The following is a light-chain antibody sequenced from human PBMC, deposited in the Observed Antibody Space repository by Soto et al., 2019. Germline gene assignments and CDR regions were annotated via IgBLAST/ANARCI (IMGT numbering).Light chain of an antibody. CDR3: QQYNNWPPIT. CDR1: QSVSTN. CDR2: GAS. Sequence: ETVMTQSPATLSVSPGERATLSCRASQSVSTNLAWYQQKPGQAPRLLIYGASTRATGTPVRFSGSGSGTEFTLTISSLQSEDLVVYYCQQYNNWPPITFGQGTRLQIK. V-gene: IGKV3-15*01. J-gene: IGKJ5*01.